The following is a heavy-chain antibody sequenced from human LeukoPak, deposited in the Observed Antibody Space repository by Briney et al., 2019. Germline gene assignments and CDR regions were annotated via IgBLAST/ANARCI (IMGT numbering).Heavy chain of an antibody. D-gene: IGHD1-26*01. J-gene: IGHJ6*02. Sequence: SETLSLTCTVSGGSISSGDYYWSWIRQPAGKGLEWIGRIYTSGSTNYNPSLKSRVTMSVDTSKNQFSLKLSSVTAADTAVYYCARDGRDYGMDVWGQGTTVTVSS. CDR2: IYTSGST. V-gene: IGHV4-61*02. CDR1: GGSISSGDYY. CDR3: ARDGRDYGMDV.